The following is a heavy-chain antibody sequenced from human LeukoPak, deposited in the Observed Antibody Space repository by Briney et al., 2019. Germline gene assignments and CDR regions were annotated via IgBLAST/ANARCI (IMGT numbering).Heavy chain of an antibody. J-gene: IGHJ4*02. CDR2: ISGSGGST. Sequence: PGGSLRLSCAASGFTFSVYWMSWVRQAPGKGLEWVSAISGSGGSTYYADSVKGRFTISRDNSKNTLYLQMNSLRAEDTAVYYCAKEARWTVTTTYYFDYWGQGTLVTVSS. D-gene: IGHD4-17*01. CDR3: AKEARWTVTTTYYFDY. CDR1: GFTFSVYW. V-gene: IGHV3-23*01.